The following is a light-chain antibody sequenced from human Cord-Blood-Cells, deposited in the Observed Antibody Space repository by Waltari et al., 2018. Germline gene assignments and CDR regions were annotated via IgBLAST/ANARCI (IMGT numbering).Light chain of an antibody. V-gene: IGLV2-11*01. CDR1: SSDVGGYNY. Sequence: QSALTQPPSVSWSPGQSVTISCTGTSSDVGGYNYVSWYQQHPGKAPKLMIYDASKRPSGVPDRFSGSKSGNTASLTISGLQAEDEAYYYCCSYAGSYTLVFGGGTKLTVL. CDR3: CSYAGSYTLV. J-gene: IGLJ2*01. CDR2: DAS.